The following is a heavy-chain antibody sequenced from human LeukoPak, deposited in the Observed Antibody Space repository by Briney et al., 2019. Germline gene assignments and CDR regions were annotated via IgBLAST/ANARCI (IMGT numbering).Heavy chain of an antibody. Sequence: SETLSLTCTVSGGSISSGSYYWSWIRQPAGKGLEWIGRIYTSGSTNYNPSLKSRVTISVDTSKNQFSLKLSSVTAADTAVYYCARDGRGSGSYGDFDYWGQGTLVTVSS. CDR2: IYTSGST. D-gene: IGHD3-10*01. CDR3: ARDGRGSGSYGDFDY. J-gene: IGHJ4*02. CDR1: GGSISSGSYY. V-gene: IGHV4-61*02.